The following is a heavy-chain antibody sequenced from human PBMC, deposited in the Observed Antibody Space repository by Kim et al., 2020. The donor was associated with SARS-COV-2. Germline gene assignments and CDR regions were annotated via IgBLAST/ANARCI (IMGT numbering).Heavy chain of an antibody. CDR2: INPNSGGT. CDR3: ARTRGYSGYEPVFDY. J-gene: IGHJ4*02. CDR1: GYTFTGYY. V-gene: IGHV1-2*02. Sequence: ASVKVSCKASGYTFTGYYMHWVRQAPGQGLEWMGWINPNSGGTNYAQKFQGRVTMTRDTSISTAYMELSRLRSDDTAVYYCARTRGYSGYEPVFDYWGQGTLVTVSS. D-gene: IGHD5-12*01.